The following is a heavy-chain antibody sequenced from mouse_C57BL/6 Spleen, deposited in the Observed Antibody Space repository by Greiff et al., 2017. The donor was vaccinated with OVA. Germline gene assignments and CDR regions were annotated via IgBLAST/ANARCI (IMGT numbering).Heavy chain of an antibody. CDR3: ARGGYDGYYYFVY. J-gene: IGHJ2*01. CDR1: GYTFTSYW. D-gene: IGHD2-3*01. CDR2: IDPSDSYT. V-gene: IGHV1-50*01. Sequence: QVQLQQPGAELVKPGASVKLSCKASGYTFTSYWMQWVKQRPGQGLEWIGEIDPSDSYTNYNQKFKGKATLTVDTSSSTAYMQLSSLTSEDSAVYYCARGGYDGYYYFVYWGQGTTLTVSS.